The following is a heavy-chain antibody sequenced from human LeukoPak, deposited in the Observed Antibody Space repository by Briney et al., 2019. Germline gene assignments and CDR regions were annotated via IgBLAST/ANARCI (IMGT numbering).Heavy chain of an antibody. D-gene: IGHD5-12*01. J-gene: IGHJ5*02. Sequence: GSLRLSCAASGFTFSSYAMTWVRQSPGKGLEWVSTIRGGGTSTFYADSLKGRFTISRDNSKSTLCLQMNNLRAEDTAVYYCAKHSGSDSGYWFDPWGQGTLVSVSS. CDR3: AKHSGSDSGYWFDP. CDR2: IRGGGTST. CDR1: GFTFSSYA. V-gene: IGHV3-23*01.